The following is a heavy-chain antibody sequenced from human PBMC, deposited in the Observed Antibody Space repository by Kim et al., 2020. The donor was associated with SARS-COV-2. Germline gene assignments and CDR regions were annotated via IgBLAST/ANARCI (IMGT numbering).Heavy chain of an antibody. CDR3: ALVVVTQTPRGAAFDI. CDR1: GYTFTSYG. CDR2: ISAYNGNT. Sequence: ASVKVSCKASGYTFTSYGISWVRQAPGQGLEWMGWISAYNGNTNYAQKLQGRVTMTTDTSTSTAYMELRSLRSDDTAVYYCALVVVTQTPRGAAFDIWGQGTMVTVSS. D-gene: IGHD3-22*01. V-gene: IGHV1-18*04. J-gene: IGHJ3*02.